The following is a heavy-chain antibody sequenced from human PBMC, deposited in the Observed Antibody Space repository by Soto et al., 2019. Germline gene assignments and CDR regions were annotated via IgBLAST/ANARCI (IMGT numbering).Heavy chain of an antibody. CDR1: GFTFSSYG. D-gene: IGHD5-18*01. J-gene: IGHJ4*02. V-gene: IGHV3-30*18. Sequence: GGSLRLSCAASGFTFSSYGMHWVRQAPGKGLEWVAVISYDGSNKYYADSVKGRFTISRDNSKNTLYLQMNSLRAEDTAVYYCAKPSVRIQLWTGYYFDYWGQGTLVTVSS. CDR2: ISYDGSNK. CDR3: AKPSVRIQLWTGYYFDY.